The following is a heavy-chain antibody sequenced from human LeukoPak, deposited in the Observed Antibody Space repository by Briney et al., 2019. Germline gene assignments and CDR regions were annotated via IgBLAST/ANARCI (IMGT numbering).Heavy chain of an antibody. D-gene: IGHD2-2*01. CDR2: IYYSGST. CDR1: GVSISSGGYY. V-gene: IGHV4-31*03. J-gene: IGHJ4*02. Sequence: PSETLSLTCTVSGVSISSGGYYWSWIRQHPGKGLEWIGYIYYSGSTYYNPSLKSRVTISVDTSKNQFSLKLSSVTAADTAVYCCARARWDQLLFLYFDYWGQGTLVTVSS. CDR3: ARARWDQLLFLYFDY.